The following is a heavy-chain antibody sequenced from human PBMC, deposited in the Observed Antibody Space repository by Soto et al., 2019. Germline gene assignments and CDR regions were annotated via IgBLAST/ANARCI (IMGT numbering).Heavy chain of an antibody. J-gene: IGHJ6*01. CDR1: GGAISRYY. Sequence: PSVTCTGWGGAISRYYWIWSRQPPGKGLEWIGYIYYSGSTNYNPSLKSRVTISVDTSKNQFSLKLSSVTAADTAVYYCARYVDVWRYSGYGLHLAYPAQRTPVPVW. D-gene: IGHD6-25*01. V-gene: IGHV4-59*08. CDR2: IYYSGST. CDR3: ARYVDVWRYSGYGLHLAYPAQRTPVPV.